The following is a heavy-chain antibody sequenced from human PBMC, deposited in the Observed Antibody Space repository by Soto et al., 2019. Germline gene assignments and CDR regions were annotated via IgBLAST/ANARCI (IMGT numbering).Heavy chain of an antibody. D-gene: IGHD5-18*01. V-gene: IGHV5-10-1*01. CDR3: ARLHVDTAMAFDY. J-gene: IGHJ4*02. CDR1: GGTFSSYA. Sequence: GASVKVSCKASGGTFSSYAISWVRQMPGKGLEWMGRIDPSDSYTNYSPSFQGHVTISADKSISTAYLQWSSLKASDTAMYYCARLHVDTAMAFDYWGQGTLVTSPQ. CDR2: IDPSDSYT.